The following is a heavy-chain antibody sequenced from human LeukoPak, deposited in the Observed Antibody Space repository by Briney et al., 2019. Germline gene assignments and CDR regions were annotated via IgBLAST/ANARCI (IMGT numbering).Heavy chain of an antibody. CDR1: GGAFSGYY. Sequence: SETLSLTCGVSGGAFSGYYWSWIRQAPGKGLEWIGEMIHSGSSNYNPSLRSRVTISGDTSKNQFSLKLNSLTAADTAVYYCARGNIVATMLGRLYGTTAFNFWGQEIPVIVSS. CDR2: MIHSGSS. CDR3: ARGNIVATMLGRLYGTTAFNF. D-gene: IGHD5-12*01. J-gene: IGHJ4*02. V-gene: IGHV4-34*01.